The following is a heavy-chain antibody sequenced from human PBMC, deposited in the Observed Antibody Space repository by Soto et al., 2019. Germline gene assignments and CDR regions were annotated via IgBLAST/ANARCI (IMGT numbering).Heavy chain of an antibody. Sequence: SVKVSCKASGGTFSSYAISWVRQAPGQGLEWMGGIIPIFGTANYAQKFQGRVTITADESTSTAYMELSSLRSEDTAVYYCARDTYGDSGYDYYYYYGMDVWGQGTTVTVSS. V-gene: IGHV1-69*13. CDR2: IIPIFGTA. CDR1: GGTFSSYA. J-gene: IGHJ6*02. D-gene: IGHD5-12*01. CDR3: ARDTYGDSGYDYYYYYGMDV.